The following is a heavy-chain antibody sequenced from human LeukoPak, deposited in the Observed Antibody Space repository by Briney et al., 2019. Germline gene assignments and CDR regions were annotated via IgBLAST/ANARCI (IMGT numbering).Heavy chain of an antibody. V-gene: IGHV1-2*02. J-gene: IGHJ5*02. CDR3: ARDRGWYSLENWFDP. Sequence: GASVKVSCKASGYTFTGYYMHWVRQAPGQGLEWMGWINPNSGGTNYAQKFQGRVTMTRDTSISTVYMELSRLRSDDTVVYYCARDRGWYSLENWFDPWGQGTLVTVSS. CDR1: GYTFTGYY. D-gene: IGHD6-19*01. CDR2: INPNSGGT.